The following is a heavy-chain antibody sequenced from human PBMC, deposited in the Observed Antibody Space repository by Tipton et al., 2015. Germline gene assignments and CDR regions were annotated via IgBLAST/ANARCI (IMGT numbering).Heavy chain of an antibody. CDR2: ISYNGST. J-gene: IGHJ5*01. CDR3: ARGGGDDYIWGSSRFDS. D-gene: IGHD3-16*02. V-gene: IGHV4-30-4*01. CDR1: GGSISSGDYY. Sequence: TLSLTCTVSGGSISSGDYYWSWIRQPPGKGLEWIGHISYNGSTCCNPSLKSRLTTSIDTSKNQFSLNLTSVTAADTAMYYCARGGGDDYIWGSSRFDSWGQGILATVSS.